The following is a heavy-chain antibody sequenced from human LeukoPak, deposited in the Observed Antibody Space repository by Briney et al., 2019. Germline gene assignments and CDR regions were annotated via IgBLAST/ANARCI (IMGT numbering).Heavy chain of an antibody. CDR3: ANQDYGDYVPFDY. CDR1: GFTFSSYA. V-gene: IGHV3-23*01. D-gene: IGHD4-17*01. J-gene: IGHJ4*02. CDR2: ISGSGGST. Sequence: GGSLRLSCAASGFTFSSYAMSWVRQAPGKGLEWVSAISGSGGSTYYADSVKGRFTISRDNSKNTLYLQMNSLRAEDTAVYYCANQDYGDYVPFDYCGQGELWTVSS.